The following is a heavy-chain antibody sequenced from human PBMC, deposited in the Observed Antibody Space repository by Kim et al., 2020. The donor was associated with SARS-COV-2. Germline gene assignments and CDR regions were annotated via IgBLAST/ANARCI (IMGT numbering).Heavy chain of an antibody. J-gene: IGHJ5*02. D-gene: IGHD3-10*01. CDR3: ARDRITMVRGVIGWFDP. CDR2: INPNSGGT. V-gene: IGHV1-2*02. Sequence: ASVKVSRKASGYTFTGYYMHWVRQAPGQGLEWMGWINPNSGGTNYAQKFQGRVTLTRDTSISTAYMELSRLRSDDTAVYYCARDRITMVRGVIGWFDPWGEGTLVTVSS. CDR1: GYTFTGYY.